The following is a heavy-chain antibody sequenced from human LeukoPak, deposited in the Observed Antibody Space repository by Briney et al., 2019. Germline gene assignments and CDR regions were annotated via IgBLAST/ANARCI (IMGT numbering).Heavy chain of an antibody. CDR2: FDPEDGET. CDR3: AREAVTIFGLVRTQTTKRPHRFDP. V-gene: IGHV1-24*01. Sequence: ASVKVSCKVSGYTLTELSVHWVRQAPGKGLEWMGGFDPEDGETIYAQKFQGRVTMTRDMSTSTVYMELSSLRSEDTAVYYCAREAVTIFGLVRTQTTKRPHRFDPWGQGTLVTVSS. J-gene: IGHJ5*02. D-gene: IGHD3-3*01. CDR1: GYTLTELS.